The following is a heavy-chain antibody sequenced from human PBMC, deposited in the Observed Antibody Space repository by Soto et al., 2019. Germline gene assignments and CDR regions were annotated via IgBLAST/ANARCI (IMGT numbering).Heavy chain of an antibody. Sequence: QVQLVQSGAEVKKPGSSVNVSCKASGGTFSSYTINWVRQAPGQGLEWMGRIIPILGIANYAQKFQGRVTITADKSTSTAYMELSSLRSEDTAVYYCARHYGDYNGVYWGQGTLVTVSS. CDR1: GGTFSSYT. D-gene: IGHD4-17*01. V-gene: IGHV1-69*02. J-gene: IGHJ4*02. CDR3: ARHYGDYNGVY. CDR2: IIPILGIA.